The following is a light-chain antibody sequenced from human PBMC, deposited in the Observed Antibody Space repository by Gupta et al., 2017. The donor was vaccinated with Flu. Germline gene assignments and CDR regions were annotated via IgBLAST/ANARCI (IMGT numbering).Light chain of an antibody. CDR3: TSYTSSSTPYV. CDR2: EVS. V-gene: IGLV2-14*01. Sequence: SSDVGSYNYVSWYQQHPGKAPKLMIYEVSNRPAGVSDRFSGSKSGNTASLTISGLQAEDEADYYCTSYTSSSTPYVFGTGTKVTVL. J-gene: IGLJ1*01. CDR1: SSDVGSYNY.